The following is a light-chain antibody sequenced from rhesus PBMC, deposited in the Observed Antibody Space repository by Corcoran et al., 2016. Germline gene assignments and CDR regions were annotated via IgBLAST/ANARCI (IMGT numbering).Light chain of an antibody. V-gene: IGKV1-37*01. CDR2: YAS. Sequence: DIQMTQSPSSLSGSVGDTVTVTCRASPGISNYLAWYQQKPGKAPKPLIYYASNLESGVPSRFSGSGSVTEFTLTISSLQPEEFATYYCQQYNSAPRTFGQGTKVEIK. CDR3: QQYNSAPRT. J-gene: IGKJ1*01. CDR1: PGISNY.